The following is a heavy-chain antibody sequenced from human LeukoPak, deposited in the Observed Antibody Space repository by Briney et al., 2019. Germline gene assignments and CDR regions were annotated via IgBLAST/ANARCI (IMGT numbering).Heavy chain of an antibody. CDR1: GGSISSSSYY. D-gene: IGHD3-22*01. V-gene: IGHV4-39*01. J-gene: IGHJ4*02. CDR2: IYYSGST. Sequence: SETLSLTCTVSGGSISSSSYYWGWIRQPPGKGLEWIGSIYYSGSTYYNPSLKSRVTISVDTSKNQFSLKLRSVTAADTAVYYCARVNYYDGSGEFDYWGQGTLVTVSS. CDR3: ARVNYYDGSGEFDY.